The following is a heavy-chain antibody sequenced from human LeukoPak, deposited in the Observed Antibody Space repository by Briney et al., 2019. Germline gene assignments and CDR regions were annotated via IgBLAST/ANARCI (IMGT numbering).Heavy chain of an antibody. J-gene: IGHJ5*02. Sequence: GGSLRLSCATSGFPFETNAMSWVRQAPGKGLEWVATIGNTETFYTDSVTGRFTISRDNSKNTVNLQMNRLRVEDTAIYYCAKDWIQFNLVFDCFDPWGQGTLVTVSS. D-gene: IGHD2-21*01. V-gene: IGHV3-23*01. CDR2: IGNTET. CDR3: AKDWIQFNLVFDCFDP. CDR1: GFPFETNA.